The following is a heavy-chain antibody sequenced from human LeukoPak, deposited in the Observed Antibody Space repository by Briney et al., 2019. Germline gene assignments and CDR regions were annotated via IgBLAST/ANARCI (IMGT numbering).Heavy chain of an antibody. CDR1: GFTFSSYS. Sequence: PGGSLRLCCAASGFTFSSYSMKWVRQAPGKGLEWVSSISSSSSYTYYADSVKGRFTISRDNAKNSLYLQMNSLRAEDTAVYYCARTHSSSWYSWGQGTLVTVSS. V-gene: IGHV3-21*01. CDR2: ISSSSSYT. J-gene: IGHJ4*02. CDR3: ARTHSSSWYS. D-gene: IGHD6-13*01.